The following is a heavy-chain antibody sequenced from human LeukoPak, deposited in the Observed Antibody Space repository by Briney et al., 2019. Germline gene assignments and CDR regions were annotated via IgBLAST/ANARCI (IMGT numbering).Heavy chain of an antibody. Sequence: GGSLRLSCAASGFTFSSYAMSWVRQAPGKGLEWVLAISGSGGSTYYADSVKGRFTISRDNSKNTLYLQMNSLRAEDTAVYYCARPIAVAGHIDYWGQGTLVTVSS. CDR2: ISGSGGST. V-gene: IGHV3-23*01. CDR3: ARPIAVAGHIDY. D-gene: IGHD6-19*01. CDR1: GFTFSSYA. J-gene: IGHJ4*02.